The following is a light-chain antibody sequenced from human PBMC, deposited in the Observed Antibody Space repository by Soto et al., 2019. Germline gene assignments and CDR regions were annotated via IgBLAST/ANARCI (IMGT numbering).Light chain of an antibody. CDR3: QNHNSVPLN. J-gene: IGKJ3*01. CDR2: AAS. CDR1: QTIGNY. Sequence: DIQMTQSPSSLSASVGDRVTITCRASQTIGNYLAWYQQKPGNPPKLLIYAASTLQSGVPSRFSGTKYGTDFTLTISSLQPEDVATYYCQNHNSVPLNFGPGTKVDL. V-gene: IGKV1-27*01.